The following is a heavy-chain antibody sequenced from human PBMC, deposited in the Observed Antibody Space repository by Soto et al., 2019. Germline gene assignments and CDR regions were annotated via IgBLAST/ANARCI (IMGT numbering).Heavy chain of an antibody. Sequence: ASVKVSCKASGYTFTGYYMHWVRQAPGQGLEWMGWINPNSGGTNYAQKFQGWVTMTRDTSISTAYMELSRLRSDDTAVYYCGRSADEYSSPSWAGAFDFWGQGKMVTASS. CDR3: GRSADEYSSPSWAGAFDF. D-gene: IGHD6-6*01. V-gene: IGHV1-2*04. CDR1: GYTFTGYY. J-gene: IGHJ3*01. CDR2: INPNSGGT.